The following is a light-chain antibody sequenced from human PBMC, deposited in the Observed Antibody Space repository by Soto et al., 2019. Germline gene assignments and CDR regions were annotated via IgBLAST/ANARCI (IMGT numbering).Light chain of an antibody. V-gene: IGLV2-11*01. Sequence: QSALTQPRSVSGSPGQSVTISCTGTSSDVGGYDYVSWYQQNPGTAPRLVIYDVYERPSGVPDRLSGSRSGNTASLTISGLQPEDEADYYCCSYAGTYTWVFGEGTKLTVL. CDR2: DVY. J-gene: IGLJ2*01. CDR1: SSDVGGYDY. CDR3: CSYAGTYTWV.